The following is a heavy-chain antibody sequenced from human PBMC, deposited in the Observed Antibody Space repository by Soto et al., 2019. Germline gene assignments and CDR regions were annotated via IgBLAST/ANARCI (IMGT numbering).Heavy chain of an antibody. V-gene: IGHV4-34*01. CDR1: GGSFRGYY. Sequence: PSETLSLTCTVSGGSFRGYYWGWVRQPPGKGLEWIGEINHSGSSNYHPSLKSRVTISVATSKNQFSLTVNSVTPADTAVNYCARGEITLLGGMDVWGQGTTVTVSS. D-gene: IGHD3-10*01. CDR2: INHSGSS. J-gene: IGHJ6*02. CDR3: ARGEITLLGGMDV.